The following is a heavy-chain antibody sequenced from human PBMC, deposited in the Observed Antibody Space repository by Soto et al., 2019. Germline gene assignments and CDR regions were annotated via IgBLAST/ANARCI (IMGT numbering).Heavy chain of an antibody. CDR1: GGSISSSNW. J-gene: IGHJ6*02. V-gene: IGHV4-4*02. CDR3: ARGGSYYNYYYGMDV. D-gene: IGHD1-26*01. CDR2: IYHSGST. Sequence: TSETLSLTCAVSGGSISSSNWWSWVRQPPGKGLEWIGEIYHSGSTNYNPSLKSRVTISVDKSKNQFSLKLSSVTAADTAVYYCARGGSYYNYYYGMDVWGQGTTATVSS.